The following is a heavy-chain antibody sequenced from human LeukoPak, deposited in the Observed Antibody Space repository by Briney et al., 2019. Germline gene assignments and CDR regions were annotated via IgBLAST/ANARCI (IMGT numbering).Heavy chain of an antibody. V-gene: IGHV1-2*02. J-gene: IGHJ6*03. CDR1: GYTFTGYY. CDR2: INPNSGGT. Sequence: GASVKVSCKASGYTFTGYYMHWVRQAPGQGLEWMGWINPNSGGTNYAQKFQGRVTMTRDTSISTAYMELSRLRSDDTAVYYCATFRGTTGYYYYYYYMDVWGKGTTVTVSS. D-gene: IGHD4-11*01. CDR3: ATFRGTTGYYYYYYYMDV.